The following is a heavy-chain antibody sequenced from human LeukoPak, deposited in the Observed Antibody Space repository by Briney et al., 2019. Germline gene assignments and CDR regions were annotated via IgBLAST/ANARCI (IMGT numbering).Heavy chain of an antibody. Sequence: GGSLRLSCAASGFTFSSYSMNWVRQAPGKGLEWVSSISSSSSYIYYADSVKGRFTISRDNAKNSLYLQMNSLRAEDTAVYYCARDRGDYVRINVDYWGQGTLVTVST. CDR1: GFTFSSYS. D-gene: IGHD4-17*01. V-gene: IGHV3-21*01. CDR3: ARDRGDYVRINVDY. J-gene: IGHJ4*02. CDR2: ISSSSSYI.